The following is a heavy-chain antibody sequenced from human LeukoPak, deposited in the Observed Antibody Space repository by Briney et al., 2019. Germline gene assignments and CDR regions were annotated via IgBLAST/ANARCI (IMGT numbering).Heavy chain of an antibody. J-gene: IGHJ4*02. CDR2: IYYSGST. CDR1: GGSISSGGYY. V-gene: IGHV4-31*03. Sequence: SETLPLTCTVSGGSISSGGYYWSWIRQHPGKGLEWIGYIYYSGSTYYNPSLKSRVTMSVDTSKNQFSLKLSPVTAADTAVYYCARGPCGGDCYSSPFDYWGQGTLVTVSS. D-gene: IGHD2-21*02. CDR3: ARGPCGGDCYSSPFDY.